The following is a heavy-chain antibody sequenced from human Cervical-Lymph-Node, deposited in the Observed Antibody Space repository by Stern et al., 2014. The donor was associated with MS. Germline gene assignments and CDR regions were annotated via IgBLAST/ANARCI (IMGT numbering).Heavy chain of an antibody. J-gene: IGHJ3*02. CDR3: ARDQRHLGSGNFAFDI. CDR2: IIPILGTG. Sequence: VQLVQSGAEVKKPASAVKVSCKASGGSFSSYAFNWVRQAPGQGVEWVGGIIPILGTGNYAQKFQGRVTITADESINTVYLEVSSLRPEDTAVYYCARDQRHLGSGNFAFDIWGQGTMVTVSS. D-gene: IGHD3-10*01. CDR1: GGSFSSYA. V-gene: IGHV1-69*01.